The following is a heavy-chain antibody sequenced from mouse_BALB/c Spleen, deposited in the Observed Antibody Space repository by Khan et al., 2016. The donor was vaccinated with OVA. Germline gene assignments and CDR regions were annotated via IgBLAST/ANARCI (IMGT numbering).Heavy chain of an antibody. J-gene: IGHJ3*01. CDR2: ISSGGTT. CDR3: ARDYWFTY. V-gene: IGHV5-6-5*01. CDR1: GFTFSNYA. Sequence: EVELVKSGGDLVKPGGSLKLSCAASGFTFSNYAMSWVRQTPEKRLEWVASISSGGTTYFPDSVKGRFTISRDNGRNILYLQMSSLRSEDTAMYYCARDYWFTYWGQGTLVIVSA.